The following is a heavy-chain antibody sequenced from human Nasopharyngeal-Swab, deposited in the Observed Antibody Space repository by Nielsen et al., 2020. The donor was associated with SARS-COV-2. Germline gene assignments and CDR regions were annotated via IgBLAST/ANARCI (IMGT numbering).Heavy chain of an antibody. J-gene: IGHJ5*02. V-gene: IGHV4-34*01. D-gene: IGHD3-9*01. CDR1: GGSFSGYY. CDR3: ARGPRILTGYRRGWFDP. Sequence: SETLSLTCAVYGGSFSGYYWSWIRQPPGKGLEWIGEINHSGGTNYNPSLKSRVTISADTSKNQFSLKLSSVTAADTAVYYCARGPRILTGYRRGWFDPWGQGTLVTVSS. CDR2: INHSGGT.